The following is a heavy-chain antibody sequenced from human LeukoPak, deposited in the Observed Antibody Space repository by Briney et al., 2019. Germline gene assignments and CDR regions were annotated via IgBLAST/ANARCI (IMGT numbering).Heavy chain of an antibody. J-gene: IGHJ4*02. CDR2: INPNSGGT. V-gene: IGHV1-2*02. D-gene: IGHD1-26*01. Sequence: ASVNVSCKAAGYTFTGYYIHWWRQAPGQGRGGMGWINPNSGGTNYAQKLQGRVTLTRYTAISTAYMELSRLRSDDTAVYYCARPEPGGGSGSYQGTFDYWGQGTLVTVSS. CDR1: GYTFTGYY. CDR3: ARPEPGGGSGSYQGTFDY.